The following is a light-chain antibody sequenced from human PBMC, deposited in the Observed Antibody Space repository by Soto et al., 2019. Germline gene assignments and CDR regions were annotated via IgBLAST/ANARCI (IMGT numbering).Light chain of an antibody. J-gene: IGLJ3*02. Sequence: QLVLTQSSSASASLGSSVTLTCTLSSGHSSYSIAWHQQQQGKAPRYLMKLEGSSSYNKGSGVPDRVSGSSSGADRYLTVSNLQFEDEADYYCETWDSNTHSVFGGGTKLTVL. CDR3: ETWDSNTHSV. CDR2: LEGSSSY. V-gene: IGLV4-60*02. CDR1: SGHSSYS.